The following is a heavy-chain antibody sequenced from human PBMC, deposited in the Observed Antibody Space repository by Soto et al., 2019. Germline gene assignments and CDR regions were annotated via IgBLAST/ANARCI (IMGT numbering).Heavy chain of an antibody. V-gene: IGHV1-69*01. CDR2: IVPIYRTA. Sequence: QVQLVQSGAEVKKPGSSVKVSCKASGGTFSSYRINWVRQAPGQGLEWVGGIVPIYRTADYAQKFQGRVTITADESARTSYMELRSLNSQDTAVYYCVIDSGAKLSSSWGQGTLVTVSS. CDR1: GGTFSSYR. D-gene: IGHD6-13*01. J-gene: IGHJ4*02. CDR3: VIDSGAKLSSS.